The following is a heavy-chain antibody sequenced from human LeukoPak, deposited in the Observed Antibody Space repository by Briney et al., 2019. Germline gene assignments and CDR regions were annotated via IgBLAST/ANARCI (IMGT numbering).Heavy chain of an antibody. CDR3: AKSMVRGVIITLDY. J-gene: IGHJ4*02. Sequence: GGSLRLSCAASGFTFDDYAMHWVRPAPGEGLEWVSGISWNSGSIDYADSVKGRFTISRDNAKNSLYLQMNSLRAEDTALYYCAKSMVRGVIITLDYWGQGTLVTVSS. D-gene: IGHD3-10*01. CDR1: GFTFDDYA. V-gene: IGHV3-9*01. CDR2: ISWNSGSI.